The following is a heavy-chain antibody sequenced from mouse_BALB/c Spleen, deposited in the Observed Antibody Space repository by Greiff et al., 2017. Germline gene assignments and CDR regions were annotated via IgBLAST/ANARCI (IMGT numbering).Heavy chain of an antibody. CDR1: GYSITSDYA. CDR3: ARKGYYGNYVWFAY. CDR2: ISYSGST. V-gene: IGHV3-2*02. D-gene: IGHD2-1*01. Sequence: EVKLMESGPGLVKPSQSLSLTCTVTGYSITSDYAWNWIRQFPGNKLEWMGYISYSGSTSYNPSLKSRISITRDTSKNQFFLQLNSVTTEDTATYYCARKGYYGNYVWFAYWGQGTLVTVSA. J-gene: IGHJ3*01.